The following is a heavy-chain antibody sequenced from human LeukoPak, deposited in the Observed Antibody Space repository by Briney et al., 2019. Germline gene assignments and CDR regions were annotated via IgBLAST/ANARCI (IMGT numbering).Heavy chain of an antibody. D-gene: IGHD6-13*01. Sequence: SETLSLTCAVSGGSIRSSNWWKWVRQPPGKGLEWIGEIYHSGSTYYNPSLKSRVTISVDTSKNQFSLKLSSVTAADTAVYYCAREIIVIAAAASDYWGQGTLVTDSS. CDR3: AREIIVIAAAASDY. CDR2: IYHSGST. V-gene: IGHV4-4*02. CDR1: GGSIRSSNW. J-gene: IGHJ4*02.